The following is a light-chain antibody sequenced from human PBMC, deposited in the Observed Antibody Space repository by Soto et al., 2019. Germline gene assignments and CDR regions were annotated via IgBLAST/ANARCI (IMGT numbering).Light chain of an antibody. CDR3: QKYNSAPLFY. CDR1: QGISNY. CDR2: AAS. Sequence: DIQMTQSPSSLSASVGDRVTITCRASQGISNYLAWYQQKPGKVPKLLIYAASTLQSGVPSRFSGSGSGTDFTITISSLQPEDVATYYCQKYNSAPLFYFGPGTKVDIK. J-gene: IGKJ3*01. V-gene: IGKV1-27*01.